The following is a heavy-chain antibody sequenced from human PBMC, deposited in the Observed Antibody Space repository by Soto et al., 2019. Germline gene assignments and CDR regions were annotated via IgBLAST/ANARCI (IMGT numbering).Heavy chain of an antibody. D-gene: IGHD4-17*01. V-gene: IGHV2-70*01. Sequence: SGPTVVNPTQTLTLTCTFSGFSLRTSGMYVSWIRQPPGKALEWLALIDWDDDKYYSTSLKTRLTISKDTSKNQVVLTMTNMDPVDTATYYCARTKPKDYGGNPGYYYYYGMDVWGQGTTVTVSS. CDR1: GFSLRTSGMY. CDR3: ARTKPKDYGGNPGYYYYYGMDV. J-gene: IGHJ6*02. CDR2: IDWDDDK.